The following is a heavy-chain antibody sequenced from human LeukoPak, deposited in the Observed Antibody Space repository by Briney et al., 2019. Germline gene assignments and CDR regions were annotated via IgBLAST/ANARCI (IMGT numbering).Heavy chain of an antibody. D-gene: IGHD3-22*01. CDR2: ISYDGSNK. V-gene: IGHV3-30*18. CDR1: GFTFSSYA. CDR3: AKDDSSGYDI. Sequence: QPGASLRLSCAASGFTFSSYAMSWVRQAPGKGLEWVAVISYDGSNKYYADSVKGRFTISRDNSKNTLYLQMNSLRAEDTAVYYCAKDDSSGYDIWGQGTMVTVSS. J-gene: IGHJ3*02.